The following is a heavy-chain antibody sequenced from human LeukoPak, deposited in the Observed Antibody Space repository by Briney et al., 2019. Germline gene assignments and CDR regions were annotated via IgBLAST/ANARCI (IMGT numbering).Heavy chain of an antibody. J-gene: IGHJ3*02. D-gene: IGHD4-17*01. CDR2: INHSGST. Sequence: SETLSLTCAVYGGSFSGYYWSWIRQPPGKGLEWIGEINHSGSTNYNPSLKSRVTISVDTSKNQFSLKLSSVTAADTAVYYCARGYGFYIWGQRTKVNGSS. V-gene: IGHV4-34*01. CDR3: ARGYGFYI. CDR1: GGSFSGYY.